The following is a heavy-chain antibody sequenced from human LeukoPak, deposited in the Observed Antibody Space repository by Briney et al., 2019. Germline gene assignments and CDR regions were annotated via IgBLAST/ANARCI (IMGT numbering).Heavy chain of an antibody. CDR3: ARDYGGSSPFDY. CDR1: GFTFSSYA. V-gene: IGHV3-21*01. Sequence: GGSLRLSRAASGFTFSSYAMSWVRQAPGKGLEWVSSISSSSSYIYYADSVKGRFTISRDNAKNSLYLQMNSLRAEDTAVYYCARDYGGSSPFDYWGQGTLVTVSS. CDR2: ISSSSSYI. J-gene: IGHJ4*02. D-gene: IGHD4-23*01.